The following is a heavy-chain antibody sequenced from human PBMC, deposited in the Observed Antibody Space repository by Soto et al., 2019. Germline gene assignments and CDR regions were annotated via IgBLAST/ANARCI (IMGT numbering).Heavy chain of an antibody. CDR3: VKDGSSGWPYYYGLDV. Sequence: QVQLVESGGGVVQPGRSLRLSCAASGFTFSSYGMHWVRQAPGKGLEWVAVISYDGSNKYYADSVKGRFTIARDNSQNTLYLQMSSLIAEDTAVYYCVKDGSSGWPYYYGLDVWGQGTSVTVSS. D-gene: IGHD6-19*01. CDR1: GFTFSSYG. J-gene: IGHJ6*02. CDR2: ISYDGSNK. V-gene: IGHV3-30*18.